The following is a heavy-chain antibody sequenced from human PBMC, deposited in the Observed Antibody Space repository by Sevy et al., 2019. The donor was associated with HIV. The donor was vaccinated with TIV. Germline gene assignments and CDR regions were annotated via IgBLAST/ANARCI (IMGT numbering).Heavy chain of an antibody. V-gene: IGHV3-7*01. J-gene: IGHJ4*02. CDR2: IKQDGSEK. D-gene: IGHD6-13*01. CDR3: AREASDIAAAGTMDY. Sequence: GGSLRLSCAASGFTFSSYWMSWVRQAPGKGLEWVANIKQDGSEKYYVDSVKGRFTISRDKAKNSLYLQMNSLRAEDTAVYYCAREASDIAAAGTMDYWGQGTLVTVSS. CDR1: GFTFSSYW.